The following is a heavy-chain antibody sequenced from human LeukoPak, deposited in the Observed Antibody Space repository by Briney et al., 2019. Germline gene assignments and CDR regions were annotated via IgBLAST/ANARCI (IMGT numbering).Heavy chain of an antibody. V-gene: IGHV4-4*02. J-gene: IGHJ4*02. Sequence: PSGTLSLTCAVSGGSISSSNWWSWVRQPPGKGLEWIGEIYHSGSTNYNPSLKSRVTISVDKSKNQFPLKLSSVTAADTAVYYSARGSYGGHEPLYFDYWGQGTLVTVSS. CDR1: GGSISSSNW. D-gene: IGHD5-12*01. CDR2: IYHSGST. CDR3: ARGSYGGHEPLYFDY.